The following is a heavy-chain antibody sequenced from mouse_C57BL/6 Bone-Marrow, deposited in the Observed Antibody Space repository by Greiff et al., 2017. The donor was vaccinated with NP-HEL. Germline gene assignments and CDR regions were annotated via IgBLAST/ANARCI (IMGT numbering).Heavy chain of an antibody. J-gene: IGHJ3*01. CDR1: GYTFTSYW. V-gene: IGHV1-59*01. CDR2: IDPSDSYT. D-gene: IGHD3-2*02. Sequence: QVQLKQPGAELVRPGTSVKLSCKASGYTFTSYWMHWVKQRPGQGLEWIGVIDPSDSYTNYNQKFKGKATLTVDTSSRTAYMQLRSLTSEDSAVEYWVRSGTAQATGWTYWGQGTLVTVSA. CDR3: VRSGTAQATGWTY.